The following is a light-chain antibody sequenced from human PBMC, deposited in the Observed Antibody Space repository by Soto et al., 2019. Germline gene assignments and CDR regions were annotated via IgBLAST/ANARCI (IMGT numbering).Light chain of an antibody. Sequence: QSVLTQPASVSGSPGQSITISCTGTSSDVGGYNYVSWYQQHPGKAPELMIYEVSNRPSGGSNRFSGSTSGNTASLTISGLQAEDVADYYCSAYTGSSTPYAFGTGTKVTVL. CDR1: SSDVGGYNY. CDR3: SAYTGSSTPYA. V-gene: IGLV2-14*01. J-gene: IGLJ1*01. CDR2: EVS.